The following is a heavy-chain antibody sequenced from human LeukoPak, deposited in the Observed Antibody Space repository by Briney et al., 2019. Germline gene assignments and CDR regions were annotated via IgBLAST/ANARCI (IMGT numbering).Heavy chain of an antibody. CDR2: ISGSSGST. CDR3: AKVSVQPGYSSGWSINWFDP. D-gene: IGHD6-19*01. J-gene: IGHJ5*02. V-gene: IGHV3-23*01. CDR1: GFTFSSYA. Sequence: GGSLRLSCAASGFTFSSYAMSCVRQAPGKGLEWISAISGSSGSTYYADSVKGRFTISRDNSKNTLYLQMNSLRAEDTAVYYCAKVSVQPGYSSGWSINWFDPWGQGTLVTVSS.